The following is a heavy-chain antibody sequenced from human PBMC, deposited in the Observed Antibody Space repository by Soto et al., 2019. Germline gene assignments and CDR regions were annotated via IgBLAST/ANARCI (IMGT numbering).Heavy chain of an antibody. CDR1: GGSSSSYY. D-gene: IGHD6-13*01. J-gene: IGHJ4*02. CDR3: ARERTGIAARDNHFDY. V-gene: IGHV4-59*01. CDR2: IYYSGST. Sequence: SETLSLTCTVSGGSSSSYYWSWIRQPPGKGLEWIGYIYYSGSTNYNPSLKSRVTISVDTSKNQFSLKLSSVTAADTAVHYCARERTGIAARDNHFDYWGQGTLVTVSS.